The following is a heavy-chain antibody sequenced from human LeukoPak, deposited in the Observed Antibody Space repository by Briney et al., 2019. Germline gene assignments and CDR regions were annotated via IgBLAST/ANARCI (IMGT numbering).Heavy chain of an antibody. J-gene: IGHJ6*02. CDR3: AREDYYYYYGMDV. CDR1: GFTFSSYW. Sequence: GGSLRLSCAASGFTFSSYWMSWVRQAPGKGLEWVANIKQDRSEKYYVDSVKGRFTISRDNAKNSLYLQMNSLRAEDTAVYYCAREDYYYYYGMDVWGQGTTVTVSS. CDR2: IKQDRSEK. V-gene: IGHV3-7*01.